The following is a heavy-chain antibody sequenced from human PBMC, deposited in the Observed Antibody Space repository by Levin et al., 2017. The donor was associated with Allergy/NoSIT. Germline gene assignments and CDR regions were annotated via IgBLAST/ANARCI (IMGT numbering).Heavy chain of an antibody. Sequence: GASVKVSCKGSGYSFTKYYIGWVRQMPGKGLESMGIIYPDDSDTTYSPSFQGQVTISADKSISTVYLQWSSLKASDTAMYYCAASSGWFYPFDSWGQGTLVTVSS. CDR3: AASSGWFYPFDS. V-gene: IGHV5-51*01. CDR1: GYSFTKYY. CDR2: IYPDDSDT. J-gene: IGHJ4*02. D-gene: IGHD6-19*01.